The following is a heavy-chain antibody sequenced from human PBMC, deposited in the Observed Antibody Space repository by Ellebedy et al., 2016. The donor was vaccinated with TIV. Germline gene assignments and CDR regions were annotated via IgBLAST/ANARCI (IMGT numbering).Heavy chain of an antibody. V-gene: IGHV1-8*01. CDR1: GYTFTSYD. CDR2: MNPNSGNT. Sequence: ASVKVSCXASGYTFTSYDINWVRQATGQGLEWMGWMNPNSGNTGYAQKFQGRVTMTRNTSISTAYMELSSLRSEDTAVYYCARGLPTLGYCSSTSCGRWFNPWGQGTLVTVSS. D-gene: IGHD2-2*03. J-gene: IGHJ5*02. CDR3: ARGLPTLGYCSSTSCGRWFNP.